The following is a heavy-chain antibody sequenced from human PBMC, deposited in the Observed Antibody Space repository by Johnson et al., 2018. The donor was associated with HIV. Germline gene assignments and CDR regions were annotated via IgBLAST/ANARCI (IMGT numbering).Heavy chain of an antibody. CDR1: GFTFSSYA. D-gene: IGHD6-6*01. J-gene: IGHJ3*02. CDR3: AKVLAGIAARPLTFDAFDI. V-gene: IGHV3-23*04. Sequence: VQLVESGGGLVQPGGSLRLSCAASGFTFSSYAMSWVRQAPGKGLEWVSAISGSGGSTYYAASVKGRFTISRDNSKNTLYLQMNSLRAEDTAGYYCAKVLAGIAARPLTFDAFDIWGQGTRVTVSS. CDR2: ISGSGGST.